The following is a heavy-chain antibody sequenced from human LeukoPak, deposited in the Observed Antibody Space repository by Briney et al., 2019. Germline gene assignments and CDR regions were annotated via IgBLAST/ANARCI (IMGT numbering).Heavy chain of an antibody. Sequence: ASVKVSCKASGYTFTGYYMHWVRQAPGQGLEWMGWINPNSGGTNYAQKFQGWVTMTRDTSISTAYMELSRLRSDDTAVYYCARASSGSHYHSFGFDIWGQGTMVTVSS. CDR1: GYTFTGYY. J-gene: IGHJ3*02. V-gene: IGHV1-2*04. CDR3: ARASSGSHYHSFGFDI. D-gene: IGHD4-11*01. CDR2: INPNSGGT.